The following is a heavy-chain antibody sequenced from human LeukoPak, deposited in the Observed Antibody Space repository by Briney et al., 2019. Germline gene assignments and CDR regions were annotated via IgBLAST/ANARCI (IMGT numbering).Heavy chain of an antibody. CDR3: ARDYYDSSGYYSLFGY. Sequence: SETPPLTCTVSGGSISSYYWSWIRQPPGKGLEWIGYIYYSGSTNYNPSLKSRVTISVDTSKNQFSLKLSSVTAADTAVYYCARDYYDSSGYYSLFGYWGQGTLVTVSS. D-gene: IGHD3-22*01. V-gene: IGHV4-59*01. J-gene: IGHJ4*02. CDR2: IYYSGST. CDR1: GGSISSYY.